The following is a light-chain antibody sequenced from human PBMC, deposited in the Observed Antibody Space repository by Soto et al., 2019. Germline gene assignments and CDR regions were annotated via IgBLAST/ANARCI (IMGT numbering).Light chain of an antibody. Sequence: EIVLTQSPGTLSLSPGERATLSCRSSQSVSSSYLAWYQQKPGQAPRLLIYDASSRATGIPDRFSGSGSGTDFTLTINSLEPDDFAVYYCQQRDSWPITFGQGTRLEIK. J-gene: IGKJ5*01. CDR1: QSVSSSY. CDR3: QQRDSWPIT. CDR2: DAS. V-gene: IGKV3D-20*02.